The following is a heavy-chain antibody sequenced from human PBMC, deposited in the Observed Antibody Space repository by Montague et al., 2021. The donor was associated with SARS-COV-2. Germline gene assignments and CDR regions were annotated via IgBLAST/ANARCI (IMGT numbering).Heavy chain of an antibody. J-gene: IGHJ6*02. CDR2: IDDSGTT. V-gene: IGHV4-59*08. CDR3: ARNAYNHYDLDV. CDR1: GGSLSTYY. Sequence: SETLSLTCSVSGGSLSTYYWSWIRQPPGKGLEWIGYIDDSGTTRXNPSLRSRATISLDLSKNQFSLDLNSVTAADTAVYYCARNAYNHYDLDVWGQGTTVTVSS.